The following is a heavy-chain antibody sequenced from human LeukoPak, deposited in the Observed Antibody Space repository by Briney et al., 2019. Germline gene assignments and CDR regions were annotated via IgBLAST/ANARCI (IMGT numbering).Heavy chain of an antibody. CDR2: ISYDGTNK. Sequence: GGSLRLSCAASGFTFSSYGMHWVRQAPGKGLEWVAVISYDGTNKYYADSVKGRFTISRDNSKNTLYLQMHSLRAEDTAVYYCANGFGIKTGFIAAADLSPEYFQHWGQGALVTVSS. D-gene: IGHD6-13*01. CDR1: GFTFSSYG. CDR3: ANGFGIKTGFIAAADLSPEYFQH. V-gene: IGHV3-30*18. J-gene: IGHJ1*01.